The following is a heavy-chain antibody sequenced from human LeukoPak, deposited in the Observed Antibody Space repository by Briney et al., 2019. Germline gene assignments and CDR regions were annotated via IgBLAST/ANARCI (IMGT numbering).Heavy chain of an antibody. CDR1: GFTVSSNY. CDR2: IYSGGST. J-gene: IGHJ4*02. V-gene: IGHV3-66*01. Sequence: GWSLRLSCAASGFTVSSNYMSWVRQAPGKGLEWVSVIYSGGSTYYADSVKGRFTISRDNSKNTLYLQMNSLRAEDTAVYYCARDGEVGATAYWGQGTLVTVSS. D-gene: IGHD1-26*01. CDR3: ARDGEVGATAY.